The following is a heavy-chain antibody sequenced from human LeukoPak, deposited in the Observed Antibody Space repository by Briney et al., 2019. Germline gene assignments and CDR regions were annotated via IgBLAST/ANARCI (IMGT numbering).Heavy chain of an antibody. D-gene: IGHD3-10*02. CDR1: GFTFSSYS. V-gene: IGHV3-21*01. CDR3: AELGITMIGGV. Sequence: PGGSLRLSCAASGFTFSSYSMNWVRQAPGKGLEWVSSISSSSSYIYYADSVKGRFTISRDNSKNTLYLQMSSLRTEDTAVYYCAELGITMIGGVWGKGTTVTISS. J-gene: IGHJ6*04. CDR2: ISSSSSYI.